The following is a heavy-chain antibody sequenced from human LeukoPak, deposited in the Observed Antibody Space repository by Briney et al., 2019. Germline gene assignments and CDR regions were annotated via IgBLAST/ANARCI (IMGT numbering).Heavy chain of an antibody. CDR1: GFTVSSNY. D-gene: IGHD5-24*01. V-gene: IGHV3-53*01. J-gene: IGHJ4*02. Sequence: GASLRLSCAASGFTVSSNYVSWVRQAPGKGLEWVSVIYSGGSTYYADSVKGRFTISRDNSKNTLYLQMNSLRAEDTAVYYCARSRDGYNYGYFDYWGQGTLVTVSS. CDR3: ARSRDGYNYGYFDY. CDR2: IYSGGST.